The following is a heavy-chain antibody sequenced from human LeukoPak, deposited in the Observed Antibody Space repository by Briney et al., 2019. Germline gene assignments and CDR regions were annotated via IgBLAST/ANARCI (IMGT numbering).Heavy chain of an antibody. CDR3: TRDRSGSA. CDR2: INTNTGNP. J-gene: IGHJ5*02. Sequence: ASVKVSCKTSGYTFTNYPMNWVRQAPGQGLEWMGWINTNTGNPTYAQGFTGRFLFSLDTSVSTAYQQISSLKAEDTAMYYCTRDRSGSAWGQGTLVTVSS. CDR1: GYTFTNYP. V-gene: IGHV7-4-1*02. D-gene: IGHD1-26*01.